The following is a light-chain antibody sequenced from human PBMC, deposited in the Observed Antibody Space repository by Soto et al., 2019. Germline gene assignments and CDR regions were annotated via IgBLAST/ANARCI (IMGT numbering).Light chain of an antibody. V-gene: IGKV3-11*01. CDR1: QSVSNY. J-gene: IGKJ4*01. CDR3: QQRSNWPPVT. Sequence: EIVLTQSPATLSLSPGERATLSSRTRQSVSNYLSWYQQKPGKAPRLLIYDTSNRASGITARISGSGSRTDFTRTISSLDPEDFAVYYCQQRSNWPPVTFGGGTKGDTK. CDR2: DTS.